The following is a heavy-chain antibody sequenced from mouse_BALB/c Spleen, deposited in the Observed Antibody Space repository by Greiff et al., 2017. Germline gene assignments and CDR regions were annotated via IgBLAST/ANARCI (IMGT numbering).Heavy chain of an antibody. CDR1: GFTFSSYA. J-gene: IGHJ4*01. V-gene: IGHV5-6-5*01. CDR2: ISSGGST. D-gene: IGHD1-1*01. Sequence: DVKLVESGGGLVKPGGSLKLSCAASGFTFSSYAMSWVRQTPEKRLEWVASISSGGSTYYADTVKGRFTISRDNPKNTLFLQMTSLRSEDTAMYYCARGGKVDAMDYWGQGTSVTVSS. CDR3: ARGGKVDAMDY.